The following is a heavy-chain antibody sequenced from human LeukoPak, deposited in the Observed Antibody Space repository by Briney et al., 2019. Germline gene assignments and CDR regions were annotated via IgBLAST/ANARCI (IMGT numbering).Heavy chain of an antibody. D-gene: IGHD3-16*01. J-gene: IGHJ3*02. CDR3: TRHFHGGGDI. CDR1: GFTFSSYG. CDR2: IRSKANSYAT. V-gene: IGHV3-73*01. Sequence: GGSLRLSCAASGFTFSSYGMHWVRQASGKGLEWVGRIRSKANSYATAYAASVKGRFTISRDDSKNTAYLQMNSLKTEDTAVYYCTRHFHGGGDIWGQGTMVTVSS.